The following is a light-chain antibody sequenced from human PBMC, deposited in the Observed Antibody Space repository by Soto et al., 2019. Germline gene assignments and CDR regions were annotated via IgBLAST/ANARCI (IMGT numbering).Light chain of an antibody. Sequence: DVVMTQSPLSLPVTLGQPASISCRSSQSLVHSDGNTYLNWFPQRPGQSPRRLIYKVSNRDSGVPDRFRGSGSGTNFTLKISRVEAADVGVYYCMQGTHWPPYTFGQGTKLEIK. J-gene: IGKJ2*01. CDR3: MQGTHWPPYT. CDR1: QSLVHSDGNTY. CDR2: KVS. V-gene: IGKV2-30*02.